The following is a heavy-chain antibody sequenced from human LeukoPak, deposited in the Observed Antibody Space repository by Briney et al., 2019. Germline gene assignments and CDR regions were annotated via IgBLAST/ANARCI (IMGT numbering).Heavy chain of an antibody. CDR3: ARGIAAAGSTNWFDP. J-gene: IGHJ5*02. Sequence: ASVKVSCKASGGTFSSYAISWVRQAPGQGLEWMGRIIPILGIANYAQKFQGRVTITADKSTSTAYMELSSLRSEDTAVYYCARGIAAAGSTNWFDPWGQGTLVTVSS. CDR1: GGTFSSYA. V-gene: IGHV1-69*04. CDR2: IIPILGIA. D-gene: IGHD6-13*01.